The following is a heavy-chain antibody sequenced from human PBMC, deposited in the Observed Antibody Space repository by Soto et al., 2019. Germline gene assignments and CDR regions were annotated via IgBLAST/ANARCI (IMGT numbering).Heavy chain of an antibody. CDR1: GGTFSNYA. D-gene: IGHD3-9*01. J-gene: IGHJ6*01. CDR2: IIPIFGTL. V-gene: IGHV1-69*12. CDR3: ARSEGFLRAFDWPSYYYGLKV. Sequence: QVQLEQSGAEVKKPGSSVKVSCKASGGTFSNYAISWVRQAPGQGLEWMGGIIPIFGTLNNAQKFQGRGTITADGSRTTAHMELSRLRSEDTAIYYCARSEGFLRAFDWPSYYYGLKVWGQGTNVTVSS.